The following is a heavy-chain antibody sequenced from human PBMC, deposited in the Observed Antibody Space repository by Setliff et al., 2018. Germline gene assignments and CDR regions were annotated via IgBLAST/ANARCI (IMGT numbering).Heavy chain of an antibody. Sequence: ASETLSLTCTVSGGSISSYYWSWIRQPPGKGLEWIGYVYSSGITNYNPSLKSRVTMSVDTSRNQFSLKLSSVTAADTAVYYCARETTAWGYVDTAMVTFIDQWVQGTLVTVSS. CDR2: VYSSGIT. J-gene: IGHJ4*02. CDR1: GGSISSYY. V-gene: IGHV4-59*01. CDR3: ARETTAWGYVDTAMVTFIDQ. D-gene: IGHD5-18*01.